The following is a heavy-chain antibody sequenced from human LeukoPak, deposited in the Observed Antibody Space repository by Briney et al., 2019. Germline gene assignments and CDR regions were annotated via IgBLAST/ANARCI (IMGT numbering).Heavy chain of an antibody. D-gene: IGHD3-10*01. CDR2: ICTRGGST. CDR3: PKVLPRGVIPSFGI. J-gene: IGHJ3*02. V-gene: IGHV3-23*01. Sequence: SGGSLRLSCAASGFTVISYAMSWVRQAPGKGLEWVSVICTRGGSTYSADTVKSRFTISRDNSNNTLYLQMNRTGAQNTAPYYSPKVLPRGVIPSFGIWGQGTMVTVSS. CDR1: GFTVISYA.